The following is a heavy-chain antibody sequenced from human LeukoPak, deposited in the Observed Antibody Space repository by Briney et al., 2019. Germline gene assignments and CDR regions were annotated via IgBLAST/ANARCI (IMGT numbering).Heavy chain of an antibody. Sequence: PGGSLRLSCAASGFSFTTYWMSWVRQAPGKGLEWVANINQDGTEKYYVDSVKGRFTISRDNAKNPLYLQMNSLRAEDTAVYYCARAANDGYNTILDSWGQGTLVTVSS. CDR3: ARAANDGYNTILDS. V-gene: IGHV3-7*01. CDR1: GFSFTTYW. CDR2: INQDGTEK. D-gene: IGHD5-24*01. J-gene: IGHJ4*02.